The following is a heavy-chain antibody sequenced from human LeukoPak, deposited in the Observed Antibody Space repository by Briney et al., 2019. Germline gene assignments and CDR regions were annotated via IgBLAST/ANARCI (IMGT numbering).Heavy chain of an antibody. J-gene: IGHJ4*01. CDR1: GFTFSDHD. V-gene: IGHV3-72*01. Sequence: GGSLRLSCAASGFTFSDHDMDWVRQAPGKGLQWVGRSRNTASIYTTKCAASVKGRFTISRDDSQNTLFLQMNSLKTEDTAVYYCSTDLAAMVRAIDYWGHGTLVTVSS. D-gene: IGHD5-18*01. CDR2: SRNTASIYTT. CDR3: STDLAAMVRAIDY.